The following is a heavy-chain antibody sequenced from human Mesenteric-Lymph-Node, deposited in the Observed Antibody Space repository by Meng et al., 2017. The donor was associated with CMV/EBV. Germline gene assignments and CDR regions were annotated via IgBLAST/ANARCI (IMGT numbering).Heavy chain of an antibody. Sequence: GGSLRLSCAASGFDFNDYTMHWVRQAPGKGLEWVALILFDGSNKYYADSVKGRFTISRDNSRNTLYLQMNSLRPEDTAVYYCATWATLGFDSWGQGTLVTVSS. D-gene: IGHD3-16*01. V-gene: IGHV3-30*04. CDR2: ILFDGSNK. CDR1: GFDFNDYT. J-gene: IGHJ4*02. CDR3: ATWATLGFDS.